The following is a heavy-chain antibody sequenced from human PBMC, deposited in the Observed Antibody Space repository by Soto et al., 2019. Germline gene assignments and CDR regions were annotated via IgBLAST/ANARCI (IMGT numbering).Heavy chain of an antibody. CDR1: GFSVSGWY. CDR2: LKDSSQNYAT. CDR3: AREGDARWLDS. Sequence: EVQLVESGGGLVQPGGSARLSCAASGFSVSGWYMDWVRQAPGKGLEWVARLKDSSQNYATEYAASVRGRFTVSRHASQNLIYLHRNSLKIEDTAVYYCAREGDARWLDSWGQGPLVTVS. D-gene: IGHD1-26*01. J-gene: IGHJ5*01. V-gene: IGHV3-72*01.